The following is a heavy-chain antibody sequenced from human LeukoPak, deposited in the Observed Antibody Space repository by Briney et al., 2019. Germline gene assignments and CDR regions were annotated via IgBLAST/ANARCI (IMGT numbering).Heavy chain of an antibody. J-gene: IGHJ4*02. Sequence: GGSLRLSSAASGFTFSSYGMHWVRQAPGKGLEWVAFIRYDGSNKYYADSVKGRFTISRDNSKNTLYLQMNSLRAEDTAVYYCARGQGSSGYYLDYWGQGTLVTVSS. CDR3: ARGQGSSGYYLDY. V-gene: IGHV3-30*02. D-gene: IGHD3-22*01. CDR1: GFTFSSYG. CDR2: IRYDGSNK.